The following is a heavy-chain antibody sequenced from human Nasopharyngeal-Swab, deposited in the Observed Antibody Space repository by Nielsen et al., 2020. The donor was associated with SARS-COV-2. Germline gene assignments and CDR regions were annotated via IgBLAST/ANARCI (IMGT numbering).Heavy chain of an antibody. V-gene: IGHV4-39*01. J-gene: IGHJ4*02. CDR3: ANYYDILTGTDY. D-gene: IGHD3-9*01. Sequence: WIRQSPGKGLEWIGSIYYSGSTYYNPSLKSRVTISVDTSKNQFSLKLNSVTAADTAVYYCANYYDILTGTDYWGQGTLVTVSS. CDR2: IYYSGST.